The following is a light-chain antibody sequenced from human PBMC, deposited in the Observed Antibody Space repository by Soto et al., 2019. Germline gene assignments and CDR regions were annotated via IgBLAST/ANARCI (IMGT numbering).Light chain of an antibody. Sequence: DIQMTQSPSTLSASVGDRVTITCRASQSISSWLAWYQQKPGKAPKLLIYKASSLESGVPSRFIGSGWGGGLGVNISRLQPDDFATYYCQQYSTSRTVGHRTQVDIK. CDR2: KAS. CDR1: QSISSW. CDR3: QQYSTSRT. J-gene: IGKJ1*01. V-gene: IGKV1-5*03.